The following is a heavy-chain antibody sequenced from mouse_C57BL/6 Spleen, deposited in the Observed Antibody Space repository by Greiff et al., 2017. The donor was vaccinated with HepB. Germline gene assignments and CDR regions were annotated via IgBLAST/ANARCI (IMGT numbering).Heavy chain of an antibody. CDR3: ARETAGTGAMDY. Sequence: EVKLMESGPGLVKPSQSLSLTCSVTGYSITSGYYWNWIRQFPGNKLEWMGYISYDGSNNYNPSLKNRISITRDTSKNQFFLKLNSVTTEDTATYDCARETAGTGAMDYWGQGTSVTVSS. J-gene: IGHJ4*01. CDR2: ISYDGSN. V-gene: IGHV3-6*01. D-gene: IGHD3-3*01. CDR1: GYSITSGYY.